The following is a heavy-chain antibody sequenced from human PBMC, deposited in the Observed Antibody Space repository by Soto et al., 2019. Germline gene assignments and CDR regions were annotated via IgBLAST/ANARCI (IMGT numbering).Heavy chain of an antibody. Sequence: ASVKVSCKASGYTFTSYGISWVRQAPGQGLEWMGWISSYNGNTNYAQKLRGRVTMTTDTSKGRAYMELRSLRSDDKAVYYCARERTAMAIYYYYYSGMDVWGQGTTVTVSS. CDR1: GYTFTSYG. J-gene: IGHJ6*02. V-gene: IGHV1-18*01. D-gene: IGHD5-18*01. CDR3: ARERTAMAIYYYYYSGMDV. CDR2: ISSYNGNT.